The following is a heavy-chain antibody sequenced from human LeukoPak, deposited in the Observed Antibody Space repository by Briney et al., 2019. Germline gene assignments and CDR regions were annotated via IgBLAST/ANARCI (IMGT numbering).Heavy chain of an antibody. CDR3: ARDRGYDFWSGYYGFYFDY. J-gene: IGHJ4*02. V-gene: IGHV1-2*02. CDR1: GYTFTGYY. CDR2: INPNSGGT. D-gene: IGHD3-3*01. Sequence: ASVKVSCKASGYTFTGYYMHWVRQAPGRGLEWMGWINPNSGGTNHAQKFQGRVTMTRDTSISTAYMELSRLRSDDTAVYYCARDRGYDFWSGYYGFYFDYWGQGTLVTVSS.